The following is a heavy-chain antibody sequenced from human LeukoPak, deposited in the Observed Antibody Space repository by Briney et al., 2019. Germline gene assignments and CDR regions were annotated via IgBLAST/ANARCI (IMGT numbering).Heavy chain of an antibody. CDR1: GFTFSSYT. J-gene: IGHJ4*02. Sequence: PGGSLRLSCAASGFTFSSYTMNWVRLAPGKGLQWVSFISSSSSYIYYADSVKGRFTISRDNAKNSLYLQMNSLRAEDTAVYYCARVSGYDSDWGQGTLVTVSS. CDR2: ISSSSSYI. D-gene: IGHD5-12*01. CDR3: ARVSGYDSD. V-gene: IGHV3-21*01.